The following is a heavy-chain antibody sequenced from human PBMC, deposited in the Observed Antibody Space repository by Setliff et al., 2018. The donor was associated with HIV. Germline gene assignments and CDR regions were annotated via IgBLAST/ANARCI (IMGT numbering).Heavy chain of an antibody. CDR2: INAYNGNT. D-gene: IGHD2-8*01. V-gene: IGHV1-18*01. CDR3: ARGYCTNAVCSDAFDI. J-gene: IGHJ3*02. CDR1: CYTFTSYG. Sequence: GASVKVSCKASCYTFTSYGISWVRQAPGQGLEWMGWINAYNGNTNFAQKLQGRVTMTSDTSTSTAYVALRSLRSDDTAVYYCARGYCTNAVCSDAFDIWGQGTRVTVSS.